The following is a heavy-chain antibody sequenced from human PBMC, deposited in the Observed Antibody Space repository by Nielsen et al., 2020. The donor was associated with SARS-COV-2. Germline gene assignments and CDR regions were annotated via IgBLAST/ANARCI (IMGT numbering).Heavy chain of an antibody. J-gene: IGHJ4*02. D-gene: IGHD3-22*01. CDR3: ARDAIRFYSDSSGYYDY. Sequence: SETLFLTCTVSGGAISSYYWTWIRQPPEKGLEWIAYIYDSGNTNYNPSLKSRVTISVDTSRNQFSLKLTSVTAADTAVYYCARDAIRFYSDSSGYYDYWGQGTLVTVSS. CDR2: IYDSGNT. CDR1: GGAISSYY. V-gene: IGHV4-59*13.